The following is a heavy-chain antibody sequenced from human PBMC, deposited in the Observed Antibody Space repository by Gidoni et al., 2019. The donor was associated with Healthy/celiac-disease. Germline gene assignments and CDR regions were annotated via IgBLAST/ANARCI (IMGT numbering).Heavy chain of an antibody. D-gene: IGHD1-26*01. CDR3: TRDQVGATTTGVFDY. CDR2: IRSKAYGGTT. J-gene: IGHJ4*02. Sequence: EVQLVESGGGLVQPGRSLRLSCTASGFTFGDYAMSWVRQAPGKGLEWVGFIRSKAYGGTTEYAASVKGRFTISRDDSKSIAYLQMNSLKTEDTAVYYCTRDQVGATTTGVFDYWGQGTLVTVSS. CDR1: GFTFGDYA. V-gene: IGHV3-49*04.